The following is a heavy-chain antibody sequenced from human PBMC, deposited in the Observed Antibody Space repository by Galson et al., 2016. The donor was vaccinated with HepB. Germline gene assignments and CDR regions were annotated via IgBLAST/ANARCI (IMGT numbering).Heavy chain of an antibody. V-gene: IGHV4-59*12. CDR1: GDSIRSYF. CDR2: IYYDGST. J-gene: IGHJ4*02. Sequence: TLSLTCTVSGDSIRSYFWSWIRQPPGKGLEWIGYIYYDGSTNFDPSLKSRVTISVDTSKNQFSLKLSSVTAADTAVYYCAIESDYWGQGTLVTVSS. CDR3: AIESDY.